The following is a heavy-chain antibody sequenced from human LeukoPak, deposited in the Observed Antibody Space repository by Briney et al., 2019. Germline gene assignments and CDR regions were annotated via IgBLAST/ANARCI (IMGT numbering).Heavy chain of an antibody. CDR3: ARDSSDFWSGYYFDY. CDR1: GFTVSSYS. V-gene: IGHV3-21*01. Sequence: GGSLRLSCAASGFTVSSYSMNWVRQAPGKGLEWVSSISSSSSYIYYADSVKGRFTISRDNAKNSLYLQMNSLRAEDTAVYYCARDSSDFWSGYYFDYWVQGTLVTVSS. CDR2: ISSSSSYI. J-gene: IGHJ4*02. D-gene: IGHD3-3*01.